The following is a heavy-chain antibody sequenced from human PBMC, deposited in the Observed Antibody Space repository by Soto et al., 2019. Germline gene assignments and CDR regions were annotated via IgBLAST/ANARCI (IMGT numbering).Heavy chain of an antibody. V-gene: IGHV3-30*18. CDR2: ISYDGSNK. D-gene: IGHD3-3*01. CDR3: AKDMDVLRFLEWSDGMDV. Sequence: GGSLRLSCAASGFTFSSYCMHWVRQAPGKGLEWVAVISYDGSNKYYADSVKGRFTISRDNSKNTLYLQMNSLRAEDTAVYYCAKDMDVLRFLEWSDGMDVWGQGTTVTVSS. CDR1: GFTFSSYC. J-gene: IGHJ6*02.